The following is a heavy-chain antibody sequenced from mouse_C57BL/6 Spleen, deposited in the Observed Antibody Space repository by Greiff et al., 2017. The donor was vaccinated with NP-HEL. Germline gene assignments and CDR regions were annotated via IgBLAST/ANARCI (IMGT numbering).Heavy chain of an antibody. Sequence: VQLQQPGAELVKPGASVKLSCKASGYTFTSYWMHWVKQRPGQGLEWIGMIHPNSGSTNYNEKFKSKATLTVDKSSSTAYMQLSSLTSEDSAVYYCARWPDYYGSSYDYYAMDYWGQGTSVTVSS. CDR1: GYTFTSYW. V-gene: IGHV1-64*01. CDR3: ARWPDYYGSSYDYYAMDY. J-gene: IGHJ4*01. D-gene: IGHD1-1*01. CDR2: IHPNSGST.